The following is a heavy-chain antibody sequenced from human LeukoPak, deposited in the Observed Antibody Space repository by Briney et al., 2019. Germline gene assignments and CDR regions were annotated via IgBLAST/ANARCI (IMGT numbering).Heavy chain of an antibody. CDR3: ARDSEEYTTSSLGY. D-gene: IGHD1-1*01. CDR2: ISWNSGSI. Sequence: PGRSLRLSCAASGFTFDDYAMHWVRQAPGKGLEWVSGISWNSGSIGYADSVKGRFTISRDNAKNSLYLQMNSLRAEDTAVYYCARDSEEYTTSSLGYWGQGTLVTVSS. J-gene: IGHJ4*02. CDR1: GFTFDDYA. V-gene: IGHV3-9*01.